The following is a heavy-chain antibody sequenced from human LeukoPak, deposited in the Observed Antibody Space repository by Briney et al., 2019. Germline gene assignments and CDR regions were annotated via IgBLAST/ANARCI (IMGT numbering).Heavy chain of an antibody. D-gene: IGHD3-10*01. CDR3: ARFRPGAGDSGSYLSEPY. Sequence: ASVKVSCKASGYTFTSYGISWVRQAPGQGLEWMGWISAYNGNTNYAQKLQGRVTMTTDTSTSTAYMELRSLRSDDTAVYYCARFRPGAGDSGSYLSEPYWGQGTLVTVSS. CDR2: ISAYNGNT. J-gene: IGHJ4*02. V-gene: IGHV1-18*01. CDR1: GYTFTSYG.